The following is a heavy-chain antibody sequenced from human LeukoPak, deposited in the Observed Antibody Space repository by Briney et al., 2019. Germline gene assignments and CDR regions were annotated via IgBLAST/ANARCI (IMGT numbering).Heavy chain of an antibody. V-gene: IGHV3-30*02. Sequence: GGSLRLSCAASGFTFTDYGMNWVRQAPGKGLEWVAFIRYDGTTTFYADSVKGRFTISRDNSKNTLYLQMNSLRAEDTAVYYCAKDFVYYGSGSYFDYWGQGTLVTVSS. CDR2: IRYDGTTT. J-gene: IGHJ4*02. CDR3: AKDFVYYGSGSYFDY. D-gene: IGHD3-10*01. CDR1: GFTFTDYG.